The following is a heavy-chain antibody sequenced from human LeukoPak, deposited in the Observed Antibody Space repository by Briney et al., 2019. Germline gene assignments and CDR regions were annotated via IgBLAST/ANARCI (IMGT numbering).Heavy chain of an antibody. V-gene: IGHV3-23*01. D-gene: IGHD3-10*01. Sequence: GGSLGLSCAASGFTFSSYAMSWVRQAAGKGLEWVSAISGSGGSTYYADSVKGRFTISRDNSKNTLYLQMNSLRAEDTAVYYCAKDAYLWFGELNWFDPWGQGTLVTVSS. CDR1: GFTFSSYA. J-gene: IGHJ5*02. CDR3: AKDAYLWFGELNWFDP. CDR2: ISGSGGST.